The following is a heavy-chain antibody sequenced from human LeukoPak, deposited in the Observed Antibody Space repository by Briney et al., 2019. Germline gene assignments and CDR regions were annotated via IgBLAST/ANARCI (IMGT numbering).Heavy chain of an antibody. CDR2: IYYSGST. V-gene: IGHV4-61*05. CDR3: ARGRTVEFDY. J-gene: IGHJ4*02. CDR1: GGSISSSSYY. Sequence: PSETLSLTCTVSGGSISSSSYYWSWIRQPPGKGLEWIGYIYYSGSTNYNPSLKSRVTISVDTSKNQFSLKLSSVTAADTAVYYCARGRTVEFDYWGQGTLVTVSS. D-gene: IGHD4-23*01.